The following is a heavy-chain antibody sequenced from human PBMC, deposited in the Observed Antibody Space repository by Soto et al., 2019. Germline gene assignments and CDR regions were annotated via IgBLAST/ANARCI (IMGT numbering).Heavy chain of an antibody. V-gene: IGHV3-49*04. J-gene: IGHJ4*02. CDR3: TRVFSRRCGDSYTPFDY. CDR1: GFTFGDYA. D-gene: IGHD4-17*01. Sequence: GGSLRLSCTASGFTFGDYAMSWVRQAPGKGLEWVGFIRSKAYGGTTEYAASVKGRFTISRDDSKSIAYLQMNSLKTEDTAVYYCTRVFSRRCGDSYTPFDYWGQGTLVTVSS. CDR2: IRSKAYGGTT.